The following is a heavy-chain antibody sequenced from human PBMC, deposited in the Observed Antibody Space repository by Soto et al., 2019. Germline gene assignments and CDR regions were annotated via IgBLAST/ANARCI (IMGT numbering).Heavy chain of an antibody. J-gene: IGHJ6*02. D-gene: IGHD6-13*01. CDR1: GYTFTSYD. Sequence: QVQLVQSGAEVKKPGASVKVSCKASGYTFTSYDINWVRQATGQGLEWMGWMNPNSGNTGYAQKFQGRVTMTRNTSISTAYMELSSLRSEDTAVYYCARRGYSSSWYYYYYYRMDVWGQGTTVPVSS. CDR2: MNPNSGNT. V-gene: IGHV1-8*01. CDR3: ARRGYSSSWYYYYYYRMDV.